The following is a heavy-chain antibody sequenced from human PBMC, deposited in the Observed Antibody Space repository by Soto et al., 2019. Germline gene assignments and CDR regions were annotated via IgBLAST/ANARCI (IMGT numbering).Heavy chain of an antibody. J-gene: IGHJ4*02. CDR1: GFTVSSYG. CDR3: AREGTDSSSWYDAGY. CDR2: IWYDGSNK. D-gene: IGHD6-13*01. Sequence: QVQLVESGGGVVQPGRSLRLSCAASGFTVSSYGMHWVRQAPGKGLEWVAVIWYDGSNKYYADSVKGRFTISRDNSKNTLYLQMNSLRAEDTAVYYCAREGTDSSSWYDAGYWGQGTLVTVSS. V-gene: IGHV3-33*01.